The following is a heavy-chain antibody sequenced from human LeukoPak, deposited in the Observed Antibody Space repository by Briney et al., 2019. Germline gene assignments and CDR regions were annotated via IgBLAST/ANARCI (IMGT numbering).Heavy chain of an antibody. D-gene: IGHD2-2*01. CDR3: ARRYCSSTSCPAGFQH. V-gene: IGHV3-74*01. CDR1: GFTFSSYW. J-gene: IGHJ1*01. CDR2: INSDGSST. Sequence: GGSLRPSCAASGFTFSSYWMHWVRQAPGKGLVWVSRINSDGSSTSYADSVKGRFTISRDNAKNTLYLQMNSLRAEDTAVYYCARRYCSSTSCPAGFQHWGQGTLVTVSS.